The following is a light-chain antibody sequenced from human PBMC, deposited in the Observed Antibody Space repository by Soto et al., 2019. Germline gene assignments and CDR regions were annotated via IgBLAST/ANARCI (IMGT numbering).Light chain of an antibody. Sequence: DIQMTQSPSSLSASVGDRVTITCRASQSISNYLNWYQQKPGKAPKLLIYATSSMQSGVPSRFSGCGYGTDFTLTISSLQPEDFATYYCQQSYSSPSGLTFGGGNKVDIK. V-gene: IGKV1-39*01. CDR1: QSISNY. CDR2: ATS. J-gene: IGKJ4*01. CDR3: QQSYSSPSGLT.